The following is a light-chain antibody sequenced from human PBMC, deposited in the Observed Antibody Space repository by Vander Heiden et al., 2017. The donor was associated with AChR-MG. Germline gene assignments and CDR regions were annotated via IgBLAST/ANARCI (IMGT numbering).Light chain of an antibody. Sequence: QSVLTQPPSASGTPGQRVTISCSGSSSNIGRSDVYWYQHLPGRAPRLLIDTYNQRPSGIPDRFSASKSGISASLAISGLRSEDEAHYYCAAWDDSLVEVVFGEGTKLTVL. V-gene: IGLV1-47*01. CDR2: TYN. CDR1: SSNIGRSD. CDR3: AAWDDSLVEVV. J-gene: IGLJ3*02.